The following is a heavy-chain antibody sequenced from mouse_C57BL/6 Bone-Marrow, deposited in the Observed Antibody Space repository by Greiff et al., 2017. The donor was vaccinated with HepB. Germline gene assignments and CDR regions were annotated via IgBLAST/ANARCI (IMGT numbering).Heavy chain of an antibody. CDR3: AREKAWFAY. CDR2: ISYDGSN. J-gene: IGHJ3*01. V-gene: IGHV3-6*01. Sequence: ESGPGLVKPSQSLSLTCSVTGYSITSGYYWNWIRQFPGNKLEWMGYISYDGSNNYNPSLKNRISITRDTYKNQFFLKLNSVTTEDTATYYCAREKAWFAYWGQGTLVTVSA. CDR1: GYSITSGYY.